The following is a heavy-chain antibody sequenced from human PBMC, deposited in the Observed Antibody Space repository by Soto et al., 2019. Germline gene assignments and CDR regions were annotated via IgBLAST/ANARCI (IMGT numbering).Heavy chain of an antibody. CDR1: GFTFSSYS. J-gene: IGHJ6*02. D-gene: IGHD2-15*01. CDR2: ISSSSSYI. CDR3: ARSSVVVVVAAPEYYYYGMDV. Sequence: EVQLVESGGGLVKPGGSLRLSCAASGFTFSSYSMNWVRQAPGKGLEWVSSISSSSSYIYYADSVKGRFTISRDNAKNSLYQQMNSLRAEDTAVYYCARSSVVVVVAAPEYYYYGMDVWGQGTTVTVSS. V-gene: IGHV3-21*01.